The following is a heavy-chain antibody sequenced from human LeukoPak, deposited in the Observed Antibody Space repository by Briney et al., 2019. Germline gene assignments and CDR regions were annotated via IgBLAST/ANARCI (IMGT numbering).Heavy chain of an antibody. J-gene: IGHJ6*03. CDR1: GFTVSSNY. V-gene: IGHV3-53*01. CDR2: IYSGGST. Sequence: PGGSLRLSWAASGFTVSSNYMSWVRQAPGKGLEWVSVIYSGGSTYYADSVKGRFTISRDNSKNTLYLQMNSLRAEDTAVYYCASGSGSYRTPYYYMDVWGTGTTVTVSS. D-gene: IGHD3-10*01. CDR3: ASGSGSYRTPYYYMDV.